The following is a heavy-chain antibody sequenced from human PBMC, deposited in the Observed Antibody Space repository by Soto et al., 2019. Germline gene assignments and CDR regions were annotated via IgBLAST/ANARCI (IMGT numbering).Heavy chain of an antibody. J-gene: IGHJ4*02. CDR2: IYWDDDK. CDR1: GFSLSTSGVG. Sequence: SGPTLVKPTQTLTLTCTFSGFSLSTSGVGVGWIRQPPGKALEWLALIYWDDDKRYSPSLKSRLTITKDTSKNQVVLTMTNMDPVDTATYYCAHRGATSLHYYFDYWGQGTLVTVSS. V-gene: IGHV2-5*02. CDR3: AHRGATSLHYYFDY. D-gene: IGHD5-12*01.